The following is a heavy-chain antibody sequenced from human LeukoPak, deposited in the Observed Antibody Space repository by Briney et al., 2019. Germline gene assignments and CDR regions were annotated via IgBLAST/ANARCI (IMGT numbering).Heavy chain of an antibody. V-gene: IGHV3-74*01. CDR1: GFTFSSYW. CDR2: INSDGSST. CDR3: ARLLARGSGTI. D-gene: IGHD3-10*01. J-gene: IGHJ4*02. Sequence: GGSLRLSCAASGFTFSSYWMHWVRQAPGKRLVWVSRINSDGSSTSYADSVKGRFTISRDNAKNTLYLQMNSLRAEDTAVYYCARLLARGSGTIWGQGTLVTVSS.